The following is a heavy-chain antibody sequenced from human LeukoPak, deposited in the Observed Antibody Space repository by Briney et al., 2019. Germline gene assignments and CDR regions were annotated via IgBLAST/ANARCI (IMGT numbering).Heavy chain of an antibody. CDR3: ARDPTIASYIMITFGGVIGYFDY. D-gene: IGHD3-16*01. Sequence: GGSLRLSCAASGFTFSSYSMNWVRQAPGKGLEWVSSISSSSSYIYYADSVKGRFTISRDNAKNSLYLPMNSLRAEDTAVYYCARDPTIASYIMITFGGVIGYFDYWGQGTLVTVSS. CDR1: GFTFSSYS. J-gene: IGHJ4*02. V-gene: IGHV3-21*01. CDR2: ISSSSSYI.